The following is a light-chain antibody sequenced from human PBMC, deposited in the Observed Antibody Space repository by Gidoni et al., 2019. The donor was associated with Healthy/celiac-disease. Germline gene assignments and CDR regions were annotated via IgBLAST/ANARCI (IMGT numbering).Light chain of an antibody. CDR1: SSDVGGYNY. J-gene: IGLJ1*01. CDR3: SSYTSSSTYV. V-gene: IGLV2-14*01. Sequence: QSALTQPASVSGSPGQSLTISCTGTSSDVGGYNYVSWYQQHPGKAPKLMIYDVSNRPSGVSNRSSGSKSGNTASLTISGLQAEDEADYYCSSYTSSSTYVFGTGTKVTVL. CDR2: DVS.